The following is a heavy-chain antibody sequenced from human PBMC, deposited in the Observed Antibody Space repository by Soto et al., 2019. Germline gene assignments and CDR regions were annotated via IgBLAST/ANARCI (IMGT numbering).Heavy chain of an antibody. CDR2: INPSGGST. D-gene: IGHD3-10*01. V-gene: IGHV1-46*01. CDR1: GYTFTSYY. CDR3: ARYPSMVRGKAYYYYGMDV. Sequence: QVQLVQSGAEVKKPGASVKVSCKASGYTFTSYYMHWVRQAPGQGLEWMGIINPSGGSTSYAQKFQGRVTMTRDTSTSTVYMELSSLRSEDTAVYYCARYPSMVRGKAYYYYGMDVWGQGTTVTVSS. J-gene: IGHJ6*02.